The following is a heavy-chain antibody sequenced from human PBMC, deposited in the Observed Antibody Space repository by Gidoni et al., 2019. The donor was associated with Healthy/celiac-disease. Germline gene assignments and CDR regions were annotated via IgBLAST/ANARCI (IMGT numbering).Heavy chain of an antibody. D-gene: IGHD4-17*01. CDR3: AKDLDTVTPFDY. V-gene: IGHV3-30*02. CDR2: IRYDGSNK. Sequence: QVQLVESGGGVVQPGGALRLSCAGSGFPFSSYGMHWVRQAPGKGLEWVAFIRYDGSNKYYADSVKGRFTISRDNSKNTLYLQMNSLRAEDTAVYYCAKDLDTVTPFDYWGQGTLVTVSS. CDR1: GFPFSSYG. J-gene: IGHJ4*02.